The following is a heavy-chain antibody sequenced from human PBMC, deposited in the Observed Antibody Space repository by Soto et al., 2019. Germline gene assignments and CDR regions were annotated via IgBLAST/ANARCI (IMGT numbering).Heavy chain of an antibody. V-gene: IGHV3-21*01. Sequence: EVQLVESGGGLVKPGGSLRLSCAASGFTFSSYSMNWVRQAPGKGLGWVSSISSSSSYIYYAASLKGRFTISRDNAKNSLYLQMTSLRAEDTSVYYCARELYSSSARYCDYWGQGTLVTVSS. J-gene: IGHJ4*02. D-gene: IGHD6-6*01. CDR1: GFTFSSYS. CDR2: ISSSSSYI. CDR3: ARELYSSSARYCDY.